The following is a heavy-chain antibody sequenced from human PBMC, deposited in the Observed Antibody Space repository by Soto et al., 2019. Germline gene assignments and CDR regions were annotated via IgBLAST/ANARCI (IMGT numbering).Heavy chain of an antibody. CDR1: GGSISSSSYY. D-gene: IGHD3-3*01. CDR3: ASHYDFWSGYYFD. Sequence: QLQLQESGPGLVKPSETLSLTCTVSGGSISSSSYYWGWIRQPPGKGLEWIGSIYYSGSTYYNQSLKSRVTLAVDTSKNQFSLKLSSVTAADTAVYYCASHYDFWSGYYFDWGQGTLVTVSS. V-gene: IGHV4-39*01. CDR2: IYYSGST. J-gene: IGHJ4*02.